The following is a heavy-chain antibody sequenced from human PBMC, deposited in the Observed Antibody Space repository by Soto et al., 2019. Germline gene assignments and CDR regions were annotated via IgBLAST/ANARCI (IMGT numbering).Heavy chain of an antibody. CDR3: ARDYRRRYGMDV. Sequence: SQTLSLTCTLSGDSMSNYQWTSIRQPPGKGLEWIGYISYSGSTNYDPSLQGRVTILVDTSKNQFSLNLSSVSAADTAVYYCARDYRRRYGMDVRGQGTTVTVSS. V-gene: IGHV4-59*01. CDR1: GDSMSNYQ. CDR2: ISYSGST. J-gene: IGHJ6*02.